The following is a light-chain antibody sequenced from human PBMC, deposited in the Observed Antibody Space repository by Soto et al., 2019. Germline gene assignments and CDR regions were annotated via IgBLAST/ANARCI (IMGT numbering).Light chain of an antibody. CDR1: GSNIGENA. CDR2: SNG. Sequence: QSVLTQSPSASGTPGQTVTISCSGTGSNIGENAVNWYRHLPGTAPQLLIYSNGLRPSGVPHRFSGSKSGTAGSLAISGLQSEDEAHYYCAAWDDSQKAMLFGGGTKVTVL. CDR3: AAWDDSQKAML. J-gene: IGLJ3*02. V-gene: IGLV1-44*01.